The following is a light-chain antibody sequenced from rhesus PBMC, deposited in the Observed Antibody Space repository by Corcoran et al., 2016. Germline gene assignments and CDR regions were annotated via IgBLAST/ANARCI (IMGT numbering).Light chain of an antibody. CDR1: QDISTD. V-gene: IGKV1S17*01. J-gene: IGKJ3*01. CDR3: QHYSSPPFT. CDR2: GAS. Sequence: DIQMTQSPSSLSVSVGDRVTITCRARQDISTDLAWYQQKPGKTPKVLIYGASNLETGIPSRLSGSGSGKDFTLTIRSLPSEDFATYYCQHYSSPPFTFGPGTNLDIK.